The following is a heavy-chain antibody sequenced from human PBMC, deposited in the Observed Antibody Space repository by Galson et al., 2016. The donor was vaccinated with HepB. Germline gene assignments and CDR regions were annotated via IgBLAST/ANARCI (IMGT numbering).Heavy chain of an antibody. J-gene: IGHJ6*02. CDR3: AKITMVQGGFYYYGMDV. Sequence: SLRLSCAASGFTFSRYAMSWVRQAPGKGLEWVSTISGSGGSTYYADSVKGRFTISRDNSKNTLYLQMNSLRAEDTAVYYCAKITMVQGGFYYYGMDVWGQGTTVTVSS. D-gene: IGHD3-10*01. CDR1: GFTFSRYA. CDR2: ISGSGGST. V-gene: IGHV3-23*01.